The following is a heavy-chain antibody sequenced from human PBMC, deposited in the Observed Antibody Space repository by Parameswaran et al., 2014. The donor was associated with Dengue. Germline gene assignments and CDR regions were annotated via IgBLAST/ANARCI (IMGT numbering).Heavy chain of an antibody. V-gene: IGHV4-59*01. D-gene: IGHD2-2*01. J-gene: IGHJ6*04. CDR2: IYYSGST. Sequence: WIRQPPGKGLEWIGYIYYSGSTNYNPSLKSRVTISVDTSKNQFSLKLSSVTAADTAVYYCARVRCSSTSCYPTDGMDVWAKDHGHRLL. CDR3: ARVRCSSTSCYPTDGMDV.